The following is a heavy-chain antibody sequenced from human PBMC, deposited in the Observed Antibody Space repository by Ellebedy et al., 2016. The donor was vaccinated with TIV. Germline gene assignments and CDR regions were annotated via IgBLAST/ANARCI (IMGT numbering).Heavy chain of an antibody. J-gene: IGHJ4*02. CDR2: ISNTGSRT. CDR1: GFTFRSYA. CDR3: AKGRGGGSDSSAPRYYFDY. V-gene: IGHV3-23*01. D-gene: IGHD3-22*01. Sequence: PGGSLRLSCAASGFTFRSYAMSWVRQAPGKGLEWVPTISNTGSRTYYADSVEGRFIISRDNSKKTLYLQMNSLRAEDTAVYYCAKGRGGGSDSSAPRYYFDYWGLGTLVTVSS.